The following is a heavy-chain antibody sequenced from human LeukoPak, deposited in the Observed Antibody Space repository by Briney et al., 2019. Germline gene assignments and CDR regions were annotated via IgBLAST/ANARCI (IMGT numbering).Heavy chain of an antibody. CDR1: GDSVSGYF. J-gene: IGHJ5*02. CDR2: LYYSGTT. V-gene: IGHV4-59*08. Sequence: SETLSLTCTASGDSVSGYFWSWVRQPPGKGLEWIAYLYYSGTTNYNPSLKSRVTISVDTSKNQFSLKLSSVTAADTAVYYCARLHSNWFDPWGQGTLVTVSS. CDR3: ARLHSNWFDP.